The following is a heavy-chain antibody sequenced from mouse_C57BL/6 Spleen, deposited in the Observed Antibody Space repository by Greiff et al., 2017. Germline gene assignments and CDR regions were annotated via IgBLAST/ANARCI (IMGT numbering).Heavy chain of an antibody. CDR1: GYAFSSSW. V-gene: IGHV1-82*01. D-gene: IGHD3-2*02. Sequence: QVQLQQSGPELVKPGASVKISCKASGYAFSSSWMNWVKQRPGKGLEWIGRIDPGDGDTNYNGKFKGKATLTADKSSSTAYMQLSSLTSEDSAVYVCAREEGQVRLPGMDYWGQGTSVTVSS. CDR3: AREEGQVRLPGMDY. CDR2: IDPGDGDT. J-gene: IGHJ4*01.